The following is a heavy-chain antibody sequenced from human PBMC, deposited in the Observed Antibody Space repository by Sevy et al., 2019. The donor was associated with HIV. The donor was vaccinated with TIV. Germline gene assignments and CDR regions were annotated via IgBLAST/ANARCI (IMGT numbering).Heavy chain of an antibody. V-gene: IGHV3-9*01. CDR1: GFTFDDYA. CDR3: AEPLHRTGYSSSWYFDWYFDL. D-gene: IGHD6-13*01. Sequence: GGSLRLSCAASGFTFDDYAMHWVRQAPGKGLEWVSGISWNSGSIGYADSVKGRFTISRDNAKNSLYLQMNSLRAEDTALYYCAEPLHRTGYSSSWYFDWYFDLWGRGTLVTVSS. CDR2: ISWNSGSI. J-gene: IGHJ2*01.